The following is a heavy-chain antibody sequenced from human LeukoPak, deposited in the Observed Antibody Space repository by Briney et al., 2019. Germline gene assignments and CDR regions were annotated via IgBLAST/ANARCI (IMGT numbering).Heavy chain of an antibody. J-gene: IGHJ3*02. CDR3: ARDREQQLANDAFDI. V-gene: IGHV1-24*01. CDR2: FDPEDGET. Sequence: GASVKVSCKVSGYTLTELSMHWVRQAPGKGLEWMGGFDPEDGETIYAQKFQGRVTMTRDTSTSTVYMELSSLRSEDTAVYYCARDREQQLANDAFDIWGQGTMVTVSS. D-gene: IGHD6-13*01. CDR1: GYTLTELS.